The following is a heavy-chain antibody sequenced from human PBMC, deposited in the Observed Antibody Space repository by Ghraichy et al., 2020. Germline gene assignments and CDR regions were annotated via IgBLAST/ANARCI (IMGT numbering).Heavy chain of an antibody. CDR1: GFTFSSYS. D-gene: IGHD4-23*01. V-gene: IGHV3-48*02. Sequence: LSLTCAGSGFTFSSYSMNWVRQSPGKGLEWVSYITSSSRTTSYADSVKGRFTISRDNAQNSVYLQMNSLRDEDTAVYYCARGSRVVRFFYYDGMDVWGQGTTVTVSS. J-gene: IGHJ6*02. CDR2: ITSSSRTT. CDR3: ARGSRVVRFFYYDGMDV.